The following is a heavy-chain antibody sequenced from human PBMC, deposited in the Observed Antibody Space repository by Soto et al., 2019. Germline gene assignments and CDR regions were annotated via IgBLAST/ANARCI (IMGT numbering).Heavy chain of an antibody. Sequence: EVQLVESGGGLVQPGGSLRLSCVVSGFTFSNYWMSWVRQTPGKGLEWVASIKQDGGEKYYVDSVKGRITISKDNAENSLYLQMSSLRAEDTAVYYCARDAHSTFDFWGQGTLVTVSS. V-gene: IGHV3-7*01. CDR3: ARDAHSTFDF. CDR2: IKQDGGEK. CDR1: GFTFSNYW. J-gene: IGHJ4*02.